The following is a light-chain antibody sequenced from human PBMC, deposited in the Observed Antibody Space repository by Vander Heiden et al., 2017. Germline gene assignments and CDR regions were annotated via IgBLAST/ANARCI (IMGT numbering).Light chain of an antibody. J-gene: IGKJ5*01. CDR1: QSFSTW. CDR3: QQDETYPIT. CDR2: KAS. Sequence: DIQMTQSPSTLSASVGDRVTITCRASQSFSTWLAWYQQKPGKAPKLLIYKASTLESGVPSRCSGSGSGTEFTLTISSLQPDDFATYYCQQDETYPITFGQGTRLEIK. V-gene: IGKV1-5*03.